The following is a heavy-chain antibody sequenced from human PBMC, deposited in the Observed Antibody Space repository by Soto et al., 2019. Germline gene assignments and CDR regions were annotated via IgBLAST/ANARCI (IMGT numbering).Heavy chain of an antibody. V-gene: IGHV4-31*03. CDR1: GGSISSGGYY. J-gene: IGHJ2*01. CDR3: ARAVAAADLYWYFAL. CDR2: IYYSGST. Sequence: SETLSLTCTVSGGSISSGGYYWSWIRQHPGKGLEWIGYIYYSGSTYYNPSLKSRVTISVDTSKNQFSLKLSSVTAADTAVYYCARAVAAADLYWYFALWGRGTLVTVSS. D-gene: IGHD6-13*01.